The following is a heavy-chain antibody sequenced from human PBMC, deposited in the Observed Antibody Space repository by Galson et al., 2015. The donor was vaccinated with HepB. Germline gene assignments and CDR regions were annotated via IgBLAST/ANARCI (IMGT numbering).Heavy chain of an antibody. Sequence: SETLSLTCAVSGGSISSSNWWSWVRQPPGKGLEWIREIYHSGSTNYNPSLKSRVTISVDKSKNQFSLKLSSVTAADTAVYYCARGIAAAGTGFFDYWGQGTLVTVSS. CDR1: GGSISSSNW. J-gene: IGHJ4*02. CDR2: IYHSGST. V-gene: IGHV4-4*02. CDR3: ARGIAAAGTGFFDY. D-gene: IGHD6-13*01.